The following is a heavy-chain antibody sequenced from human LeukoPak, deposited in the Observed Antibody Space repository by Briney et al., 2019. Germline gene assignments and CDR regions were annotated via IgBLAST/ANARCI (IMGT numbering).Heavy chain of an antibody. V-gene: IGHV1-3*03. CDR3: ARGRGTSGSNRDFYYYYYMDV. Sequence: ASVKVSCKASGYTFTDYYMHWVRQAPGQRPEWMGWINADNGNTKYSPGFQGRVTISRDTSASTAYMELSSLRSDDRAIYYCARGRGTSGSNRDFYYYYYMDVWGTGTTVIVSS. J-gene: IGHJ6*03. CDR1: GYTFTDYY. D-gene: IGHD2-15*01. CDR2: INADNGNT.